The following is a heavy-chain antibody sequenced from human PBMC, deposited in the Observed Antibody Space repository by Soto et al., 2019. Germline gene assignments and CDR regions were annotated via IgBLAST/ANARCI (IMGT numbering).Heavy chain of an antibody. CDR1: GFAFSNYG. CDR2: ISYDGSKK. V-gene: IGHV3-30*18. J-gene: IGHJ4*02. Sequence: QVQLVKSGGGVVQPGRSLRLSCAASGFAFSNYGIHWVRQAPGKGLQWVAFISYDGSKKYYADSVKGRFTISRDNSKNTLYLQMNSLRADDTAVYYCAKGRYVSYFDHWGQGTLVTVSS. D-gene: IGHD1-20*01. CDR3: AKGRYVSYFDH.